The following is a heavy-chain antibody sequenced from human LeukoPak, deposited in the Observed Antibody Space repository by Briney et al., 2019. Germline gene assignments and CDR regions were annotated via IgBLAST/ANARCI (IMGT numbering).Heavy chain of an antibody. V-gene: IGHV3-23*01. CDR3: AKDGGDYFDY. Sequence: GGSLRLSCAASGFTFTSYAMSWVRQAPGKGLEWVSVISGSGGSTYYADSVKGRFTISRDNSKNTLYLQMNSLRAEDTAVYYCAKDGGDYFDYWGQGTLDTVSS. CDR2: ISGSGGST. J-gene: IGHJ4*02. CDR1: GFTFTSYA. D-gene: IGHD4-17*01.